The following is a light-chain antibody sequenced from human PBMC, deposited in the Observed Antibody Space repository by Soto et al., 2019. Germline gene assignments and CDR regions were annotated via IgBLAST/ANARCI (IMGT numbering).Light chain of an antibody. CDR3: QQYDNLPFT. Sequence: DIQMTQSPSTVSAYVGDSVTITCRASQSITTWLAWYQQRPGKAPKLLIYDASNLETGVPSRFSGSGSGTDFTFTISSLQPEDIATYYCQQYDNLPFTFGPGTKVDIK. CDR2: DAS. J-gene: IGKJ3*01. V-gene: IGKV1-33*01. CDR1: QSITTW.